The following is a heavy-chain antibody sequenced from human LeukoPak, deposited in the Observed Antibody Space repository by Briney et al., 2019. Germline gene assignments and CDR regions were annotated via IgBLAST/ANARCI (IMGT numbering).Heavy chain of an antibody. Sequence: GGSLRLSCAASGFTFRSYAMHWVRQAPGKGLEYVSAISSNGGSTYYANSVKGRFTISRDNSKNTLYLQMNSLRVEDTAVYYCAKVLSYYFFDYWGQGTLVTVSS. D-gene: IGHD3-3*01. CDR1: GFTFRSYA. J-gene: IGHJ4*02. CDR3: AKVLSYYFFDY. CDR2: ISSNGGST. V-gene: IGHV3-64*01.